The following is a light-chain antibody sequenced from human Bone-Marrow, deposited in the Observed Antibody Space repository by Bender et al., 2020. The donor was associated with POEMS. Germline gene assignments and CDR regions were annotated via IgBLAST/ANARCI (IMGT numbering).Light chain of an antibody. J-gene: IGLJ3*02. CDR2: DVS. CDR1: SSDIGSYNS. V-gene: IGLV2-23*02. Sequence: QSALTQPASVSGSPGQSITISCTGSSSDIGSYNSVSWYQQYPGKAPTLMIYDVSKRPSGVSYRFSGSKSGTTASLTISGLQAEDEADYSCCSYADGWVFGGGTKLTVL. CDR3: CSYADGWV.